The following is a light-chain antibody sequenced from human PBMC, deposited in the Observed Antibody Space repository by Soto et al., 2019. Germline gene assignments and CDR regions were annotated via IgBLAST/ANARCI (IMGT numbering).Light chain of an antibody. CDR3: QQSYSNPLT. J-gene: IGKJ4*01. CDR1: QSIGGF. Sequence: DIQMTQSPSSLPVSLGDRVTITCRASQSIGGFLNWYQQKLGKAPKLLIYAASSLQSGVPSRYSGSGSGTDFTFTISSLQPEDFEPYYCQQSYSNPLTFGGGTKVDIK. CDR2: AAS. V-gene: IGKV1-39*01.